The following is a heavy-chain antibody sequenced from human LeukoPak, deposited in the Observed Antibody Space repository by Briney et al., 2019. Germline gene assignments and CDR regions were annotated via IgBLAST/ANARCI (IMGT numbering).Heavy chain of an antibody. CDR2: IYYSGST. V-gene: IGHV4-39*07. D-gene: IGHD3-10*01. CDR1: GGSISSSSYY. Sequence: SETLSLTCTVSGGSISSSSYYWGWIRQPPGKGLEWIGSIYYSGSTYYNPSLKSRVTISVDTSKNQFSLKLSSVTAADTAVYYCARDRGMVRGLPGWFDPWGQGTLVTVSS. CDR3: ARDRGMVRGLPGWFDP. J-gene: IGHJ5*02.